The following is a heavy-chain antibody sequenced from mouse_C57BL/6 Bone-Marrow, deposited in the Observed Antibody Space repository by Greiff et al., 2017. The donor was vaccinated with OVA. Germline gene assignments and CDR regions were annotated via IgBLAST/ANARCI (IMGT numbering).Heavy chain of an antibody. CDR2: ISDGGSYT. V-gene: IGHV5-4*01. CDR1: GFTFSSYA. CDR3: AIDSSGPDY. J-gene: IGHJ2*01. Sequence: EVKLMESGGGLVKPGGSLKLSCAASGFTFSSYAMSWVRQTPEKRLEWVATISDGGSYTYYPDNVKGRFTISRDNAETNLYLQMSHLKSEDTAMYYCAIDSSGPDYWGQGTTLTVSS. D-gene: IGHD3-2*02.